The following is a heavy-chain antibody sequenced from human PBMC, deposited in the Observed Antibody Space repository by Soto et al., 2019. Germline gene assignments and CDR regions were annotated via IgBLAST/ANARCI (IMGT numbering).Heavy chain of an antibody. Sequence: ASVKVCCKASGYTFTSYYMHWVRQAPGQGLEWMGIINPSGGSTSYAQKFQGRVTMTRDTSTSTVYMELSSLRSEDTAVYYCATAHIRFLEWLSTGANYYYGMDVWGQGTTVTVS. D-gene: IGHD3-3*01. CDR3: ATAHIRFLEWLSTGANYYYGMDV. CDR2: INPSGGST. CDR1: GYTFTSYY. V-gene: IGHV1-46*01. J-gene: IGHJ6*02.